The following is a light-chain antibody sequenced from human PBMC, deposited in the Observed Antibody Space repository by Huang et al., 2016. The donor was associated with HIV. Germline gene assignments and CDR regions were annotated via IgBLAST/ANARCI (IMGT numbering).Light chain of an antibody. J-gene: IGKJ4*01. CDR1: QSVSSN. CDR3: QQYNNWPLT. V-gene: IGKV3-15*01. Sequence: EIVLTQSPATLSVSPGDRAILSCRASQSVSSNLAWHQQKPGPAPRLLIYGASTRATAIPARFSGSGSGTEFTLTISSLQSEDFAVYYCQQYNNWPLTFGGGTKVEIK. CDR2: GAS.